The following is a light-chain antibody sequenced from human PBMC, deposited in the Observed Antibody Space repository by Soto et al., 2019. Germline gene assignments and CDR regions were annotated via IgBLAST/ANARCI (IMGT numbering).Light chain of an antibody. Sequence: QSALTQPASVSGSPGQSITISCTGTSSDVGGYNYVSWYQQHPGKAPKLMIYEVSNRPSGVSNRFSGSKSGNKASLTISGLQAEDEAGYYCSSYTSNSTHVVFGGGTKLTVL. CDR3: SSYTSNSTHVV. CDR1: SSDVGGYNY. V-gene: IGLV2-14*01. CDR2: EVS. J-gene: IGLJ2*01.